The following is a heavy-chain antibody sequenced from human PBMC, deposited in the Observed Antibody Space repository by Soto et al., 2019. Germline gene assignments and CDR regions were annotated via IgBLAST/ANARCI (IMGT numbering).Heavy chain of an antibody. V-gene: IGHV1-69*01. J-gene: IGHJ4*02. D-gene: IGHD7-27*01. CDR1: GGTFNSFG. CDR2: IIPVFGTT. CDR3: AIEVWGRGGYYLDS. Sequence: QVHVVQSGAEVKKPGSSVKVTCKAFGGTFNSFGINWVRQAPGQGLEWMGGIIPVFGTTKYAQKFRDRVTLVADGSTSTPYMELSSLTSDDTAVYYCAIEVWGRGGYYLDSWGQGTLVTVSS.